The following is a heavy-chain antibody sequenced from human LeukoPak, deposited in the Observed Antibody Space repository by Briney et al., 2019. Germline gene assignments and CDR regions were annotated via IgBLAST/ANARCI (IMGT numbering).Heavy chain of an antibody. J-gene: IGHJ4*02. CDR2: IYTSGCT. D-gene: IGHD6-13*01. CDR1: GGSLSSSY. V-gene: IGHV4-4*09. CDR3: ARLVSSWLFDY. Sequence: PLETLCLTSIVPGGSLSSSYWRWSRQPPGEGLEWIGYIYTSGCTNYNPSLTSRVTISVVTSKIQFSLKLSSVTAADAAVYYCARLVSSWLFDYWGQGTLVTVSS.